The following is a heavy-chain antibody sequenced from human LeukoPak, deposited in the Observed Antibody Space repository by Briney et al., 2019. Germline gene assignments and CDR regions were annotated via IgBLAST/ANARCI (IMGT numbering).Heavy chain of an antibody. CDR3: ARRAALSGISLPRGALYYFDY. CDR2: IHYSATT. D-gene: IGHD3-10*01. J-gene: IGHJ4*02. V-gene: IGHV4-39*01. Sequence: SETLSLTCTVSGGSIGSIYYYWGWIRQPPGKGLGWIGTIHYSATTYHNPSLKSPITISVDTPKNQFSLELSSVTAADTAVYFCARRAALSGISLPRGALYYFDYWGRGTLVTVSS. CDR1: GGSIGSIYYY.